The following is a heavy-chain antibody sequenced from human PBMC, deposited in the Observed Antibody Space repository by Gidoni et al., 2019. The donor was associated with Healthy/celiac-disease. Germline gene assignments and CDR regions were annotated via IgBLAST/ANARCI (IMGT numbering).Heavy chain of an antibody. CDR1: GFTFSSYS. V-gene: IGHV3-48*02. CDR3: ARYLHVDLEWELPISLPDAFDI. J-gene: IGHJ3*02. D-gene: IGHD1-26*01. Sequence: EVQLVESGGGLVQPGGSLRLSCAASGFTFSSYSMNGVRQAPGKGLEWVSYISSSSSTIYYADSVKGRFTISRDNAKNSLYLQMNSLRDEDTAVYYCARYLHVDLEWELPISLPDAFDIWGQGTMVTVSS. CDR2: ISSSSSTI.